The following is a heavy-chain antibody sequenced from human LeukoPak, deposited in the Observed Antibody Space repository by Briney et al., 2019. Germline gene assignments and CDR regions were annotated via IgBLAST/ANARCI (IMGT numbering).Heavy chain of an antibody. CDR2: ISGSGSTI. Sequence: PGGSLRLSCVASGFTFSSYEMNWVRQAPGQGLEWVSYISGSGSTIYYADSVKGRFTISRDNAKNSLYLQMDSLRAEDTAVYYCARKHSGLDYWGQGTLVTVSS. CDR3: ARKHSGLDY. V-gene: IGHV3-48*03. CDR1: GFTFSSYE. D-gene: IGHD6-19*01. J-gene: IGHJ4*02.